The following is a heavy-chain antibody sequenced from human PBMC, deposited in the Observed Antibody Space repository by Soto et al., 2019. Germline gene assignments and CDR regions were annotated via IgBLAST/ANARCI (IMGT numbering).Heavy chain of an antibody. J-gene: IGHJ4*02. Sequence: QVHLLESGGGVVQPGRSLRLSCVASGFTFSNFGIHWVRQAPGKGLEWLAVVSYDEVNKFYADSVRGRFTISRDNSKDTVYLQITSLRRDDTAMYFCAKVMTEYSGVAIDHWGQGTLVTVSS. V-gene: IGHV3-30*18. CDR2: VSYDEVNK. CDR1: GFTFSNFG. D-gene: IGHD1-26*01. CDR3: AKVMTEYSGVAIDH.